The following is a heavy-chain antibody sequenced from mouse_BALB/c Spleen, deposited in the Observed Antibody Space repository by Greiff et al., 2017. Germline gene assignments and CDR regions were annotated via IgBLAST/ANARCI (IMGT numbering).Heavy chain of an antibody. J-gene: IGHJ2*01. Sequence: EVHLVESGGGLVKPGGSLKLSCAASGFTFSDYYMYWVRQTPEKRLEWVATISDGGSYTYYPDSVKGRFTISRDNAKNNLYLQMSSLKSEDTAMYYCARDGYSRFDYWGQGTTLTVSS. D-gene: IGHD2-3*01. CDR3: ARDGYSRFDY. CDR2: ISDGGSYT. V-gene: IGHV5-4*02. CDR1: GFTFSDYY.